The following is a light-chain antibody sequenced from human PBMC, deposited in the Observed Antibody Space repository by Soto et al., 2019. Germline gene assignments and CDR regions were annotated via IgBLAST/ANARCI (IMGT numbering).Light chain of an antibody. CDR2: GAX. CDR1: QXVSSN. Sequence: IXMTXSPAXLXVXXGEXATLXXXASQXVSSNLAWYQQKPGQAPSLLIYGAXTXATGTPARFXXSGSGTEFTLTISSLQSEDFAVYYCQQYIRWPLTFGGGTKVEIK. V-gene: IGKV3-15*01. CDR3: QQYIRWPLT. J-gene: IGKJ4*01.